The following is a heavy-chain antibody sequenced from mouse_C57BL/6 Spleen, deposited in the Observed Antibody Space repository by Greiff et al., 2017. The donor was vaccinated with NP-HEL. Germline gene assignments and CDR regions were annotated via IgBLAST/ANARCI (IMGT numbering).Heavy chain of an antibody. CDR2: ISSGGSYT. Sequence: EVQLQESGGDLVKPGGSLKLSCAASGFTFSSYGMSWVRQTPDKRLEWVATISSGGSYTYYPDSVKGRFTISRDNAKNTLYLQMSSLKSEDTAMYYCARHRDYDVDYWGQGTTLTVSS. V-gene: IGHV5-6*01. CDR3: ARHRDYDVDY. J-gene: IGHJ2*01. CDR1: GFTFSSYG. D-gene: IGHD2-4*01.